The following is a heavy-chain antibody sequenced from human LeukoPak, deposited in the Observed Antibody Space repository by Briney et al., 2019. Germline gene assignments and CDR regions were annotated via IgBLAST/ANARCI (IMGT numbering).Heavy chain of an antibody. CDR3: ARSTVTTFTFDS. V-gene: IGHV4-59*08. Sequence: SETLSLTCTVSGGSISTYYWNWIWQPPGKGLEWIGYIYYSGSTIYNPSLKSRVTISLDTSKNQFSLKLSSVTAADTAVYYCARSTVTTFTFDSWGQGTLVTVSS. D-gene: IGHD4-17*01. J-gene: IGHJ4*02. CDR2: IYYSGST. CDR1: GGSISTYY.